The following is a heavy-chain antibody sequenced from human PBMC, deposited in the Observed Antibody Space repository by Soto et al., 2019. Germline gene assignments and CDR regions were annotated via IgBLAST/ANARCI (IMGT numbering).Heavy chain of an antibody. CDR1: GGSISSGDYY. D-gene: IGHD2-2*01. J-gene: IGHJ6*02. Sequence: SETLSLTCTVSGGSISSGDYYWGWIRQPPGKGLDLIGSIYYTENTHYNPSLKSRVTMSVGTSKNQFSLILTSVTAADTAVYYCARLGGHCSSSTCFGFYVMDVWGQGTTVTVSS. CDR3: ARLGGHCSSSTCFGFYVMDV. V-gene: IGHV4-39*01. CDR2: IYYTENT.